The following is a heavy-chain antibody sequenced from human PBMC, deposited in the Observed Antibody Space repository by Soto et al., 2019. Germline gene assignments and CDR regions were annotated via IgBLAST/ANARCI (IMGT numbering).Heavy chain of an antibody. CDR1: GFTFSSYA. CDR2: ISYDGSNK. D-gene: IGHD2-2*01. J-gene: IGHJ5*02. V-gene: IGHV3-30-3*01. Sequence: GGSLRLSCAASGFTFSSYAMHWVRQAPGKGLEWAAVISYDGSNKYYADSVKGRFTISRDNSKNTLYLQMNSLRAEDTAVYYCARVPEGCSSTSCYAGWFDPWGQGTLVTVSS. CDR3: ARVPEGCSSTSCYAGWFDP.